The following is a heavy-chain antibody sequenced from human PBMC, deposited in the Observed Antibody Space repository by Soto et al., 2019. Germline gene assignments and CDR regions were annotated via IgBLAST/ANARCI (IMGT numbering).Heavy chain of an antibody. CDR2: IIPIFGTA. CDR3: ARGPVGECGSSCFPNTEDYFDY. D-gene: IGHD6-13*01. J-gene: IGHJ4*02. CDR1: GGTFSSYA. Sequence: QVQLVQSGAGVKKPGSSVKVSCKASGGTFSSYAISWVRQAPGQGLEWMGGIIPIFGTANYAQKFQGRVTITADESTSTAYMELSSLRSEDTAVYYCARGPVGECGSSCFPNTEDYFDYWGQGTLVTVSS. V-gene: IGHV1-69*12.